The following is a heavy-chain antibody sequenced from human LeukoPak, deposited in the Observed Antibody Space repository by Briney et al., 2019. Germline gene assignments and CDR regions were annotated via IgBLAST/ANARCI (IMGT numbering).Heavy chain of an antibody. CDR3: ARVRPLLRYFDY. J-gene: IGHJ4*02. V-gene: IGHV3-13*01. Sequence: PGGSLRLSCAASGFTFSSYDMHWVRQAPGKGLEWVSAIGTAGDTYYPGSVKGRFTISRENAKNSLYLQMNSLRAGDTAVYYCARVRPLLRYFDYWGQGTLVTVSS. CDR1: GFTFSSYD. CDR2: IGTAGDT. D-gene: IGHD3-22*01.